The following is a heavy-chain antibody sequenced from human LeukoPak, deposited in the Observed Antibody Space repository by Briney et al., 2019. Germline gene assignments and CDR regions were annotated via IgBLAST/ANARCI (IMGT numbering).Heavy chain of an antibody. J-gene: IGHJ4*02. CDR3: AKVKPDHYHNSGYQYHFDY. CDR1: GFTFSSYS. V-gene: IGHV3-23*01. D-gene: IGHD3-22*01. CDR2: IGGSGSRT. Sequence: GGSLRLSCAASGFTFSSYSMNWVRQAPGKGLEWVSVIGGSGSRTYYADSVKGRFTISRDNSKDTLYLQMNSLRAEDTAVYYCAKVKPDHYHNSGYQYHFDYWGQGTLVTVSS.